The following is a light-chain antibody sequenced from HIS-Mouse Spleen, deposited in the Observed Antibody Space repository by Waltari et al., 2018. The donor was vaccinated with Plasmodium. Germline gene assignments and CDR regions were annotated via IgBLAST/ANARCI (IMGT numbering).Light chain of an antibody. CDR3: QVWDSSTV. J-gene: IGLJ3*02. CDR1: YIRSNK. Sequence: SYELTQPLSVSVALGQTARITCGCHYIRSNKVHWYQQKPGQAPVLVIYRVSNRPLGFPGRFSGSNSGNTATRTISRAQAGDEADYYCQVWDSSTVFGGGTKLTVL. CDR2: RVS. V-gene: IGLV3-9*01.